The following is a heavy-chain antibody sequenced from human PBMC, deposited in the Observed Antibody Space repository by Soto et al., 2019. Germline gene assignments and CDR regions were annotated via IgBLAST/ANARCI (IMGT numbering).Heavy chain of an antibody. CDR1: GGSISSGGSS. CDR2: IYHSGST. V-gene: IGHV4-30-2*01. Sequence: QLQLQESGSGLVKPSQTLSLTCAVSGGSISSGGSSWSWIRQPPGKGLEWIGYIYHSGSTYCNPSLKSRVTIXVXRXXNQFSLKLSSVTAADTAVYYCARAGDSSGPVALGYWGQGTLVTVSS. D-gene: IGHD6-19*01. CDR3: ARAGDSSGPVALGY. J-gene: IGHJ4*02.